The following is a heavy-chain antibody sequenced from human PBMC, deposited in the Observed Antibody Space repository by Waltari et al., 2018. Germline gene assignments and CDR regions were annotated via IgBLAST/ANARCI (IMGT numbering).Heavy chain of an antibody. D-gene: IGHD5-12*01. CDR2: INPTSGGT. V-gene: IGHV1-2*06. J-gene: IGHJ4*01. CDR3: ARGEMATITLSENFGY. Sequence: QVQLVQSGAEVKKPGASVKVSCKASGYTFTGYYMHWVRQAPGQGLEWMGRINPTSGGTNYAQKVQGRVTMTRDTSISTAYMELSRLRSDDTAVYYCARGEMATITLSENFGYWGQGTLVTVSS. CDR1: GYTFTGYY.